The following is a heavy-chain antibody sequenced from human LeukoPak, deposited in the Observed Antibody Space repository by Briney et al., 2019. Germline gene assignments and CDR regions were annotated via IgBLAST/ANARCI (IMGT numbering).Heavy chain of an antibody. CDR1: GYTLTELS. D-gene: IGHD3-22*01. CDR2: FDPEDGET. V-gene: IGHV1-24*01. CDR3: ATEALGHYYDSSGYYPTWDY. J-gene: IGHJ4*02. Sequence: GASVKVSCKVSGYTLTELSMHWVRQAPGKGLEWMGGFDPEDGETIYAQKFQGRVTMTEDTSTDTAYMELSSLRSEDTAVYYCATEALGHYYDSSGYYPTWDYWGQGTLVTVSS.